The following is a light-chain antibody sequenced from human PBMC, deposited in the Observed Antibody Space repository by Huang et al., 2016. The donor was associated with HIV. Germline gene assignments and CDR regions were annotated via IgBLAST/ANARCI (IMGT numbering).Light chain of an antibody. Sequence: DIVMTQSPDSLTVSLGERATINGKSSQDLLFNVTNKSFLAWYQQRPIQPPKLLIYWASTRASDVPDRFSGSGSGTDFTLTINSLQAEDMAVYFCQQYYTNYYTFGQGTKLEIQ. CDR1: QDLLFNVTNKSF. CDR3: QQYYTNYYT. CDR2: WAS. J-gene: IGKJ2*01. V-gene: IGKV4-1*01.